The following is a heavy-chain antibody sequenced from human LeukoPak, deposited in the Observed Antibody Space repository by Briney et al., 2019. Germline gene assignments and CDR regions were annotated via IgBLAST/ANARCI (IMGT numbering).Heavy chain of an antibody. D-gene: IGHD1-26*01. CDR2: TKIKNDGGTT. CDR1: GFTLRNSW. CDR3: TTGGSSYNH. Sequence: GSRRLSGAASGFTLRNSWMNWVRPAPRKGLEGVGLTKIKNDGGTTDYAASVKGRFTISRDNSKNTLYLQMNSLKTEDTAVYYCTTGGSSYNHWGKGTLFTVSS. J-gene: IGHJ5*02. V-gene: IGHV3-15*01.